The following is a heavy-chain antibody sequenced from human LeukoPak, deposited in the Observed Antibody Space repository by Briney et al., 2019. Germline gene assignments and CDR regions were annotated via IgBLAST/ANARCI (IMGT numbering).Heavy chain of an antibody. CDR2: INPNSGGT. CDR3: ARDPSSMVRGVIIYYFDH. Sequence: GASVKVSCKASGYTFTSYDISWVRQATGQGLEWMGWINPNSGGTNSAQKFQGRVTMTWDTSVNTAYLEVNSLRSDDTAVYYCARDPSSMVRGVIIYYFDHWGQGTLVTVSS. CDR1: GYTFTSYD. V-gene: IGHV1-2*02. J-gene: IGHJ4*02. D-gene: IGHD3-10*01.